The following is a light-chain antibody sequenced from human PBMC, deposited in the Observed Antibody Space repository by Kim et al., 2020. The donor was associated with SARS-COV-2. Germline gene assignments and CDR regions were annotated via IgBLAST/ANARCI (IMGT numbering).Light chain of an antibody. CDR3: QSADSSGTSWV. CDR2: GKN. V-gene: IGLV3-19*01. J-gene: IGLJ3*02. CDR1: SLRSYY. Sequence: SSELTQDPAVSVALGQTVRITCQGDSLRSYYATWYQQKPGQAPILVIYGKNNRPSGIPDRFAGSSSGNTASLTITETQAGDEADYYCQSADSSGTSWVFG.